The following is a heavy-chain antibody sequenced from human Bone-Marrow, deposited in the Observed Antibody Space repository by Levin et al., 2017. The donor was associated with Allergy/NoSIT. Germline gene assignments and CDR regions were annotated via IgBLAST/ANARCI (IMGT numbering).Heavy chain of an antibody. D-gene: IGHD4-17*01. CDR1: GFTFSSYA. Sequence: GESLKISCAASGFTFSSYAMSWVRQAPGKGLECISYISSSGGNTNSADSVKGRFTVSRDNSKNTLYLQMNSLTVEDTAVYYCARKWYGDFDYWGQGTLVTVSS. CDR2: ISSSGGNT. CDR3: ARKWYGDFDY. J-gene: IGHJ4*02. V-gene: IGHV3-23*01.